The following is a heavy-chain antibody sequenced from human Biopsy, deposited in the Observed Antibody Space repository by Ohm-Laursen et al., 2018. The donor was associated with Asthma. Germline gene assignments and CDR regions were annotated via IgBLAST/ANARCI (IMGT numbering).Heavy chain of an antibody. D-gene: IGHD2-2*01. J-gene: IGHJ4*02. CDR1: GGTFNTYV. V-gene: IGHV1-69*13. CDR2: IHSVFGTP. CDR3: ARKAGSCISRTCYSLDF. Sequence: SVKVSCKSLGGTFNTYVIGWARQAPGQGLGWKGGIHSVFGTPTYPQKFQDRVTITADDSTRTVYMELSSLRSEDTAVYYCARKAGSCISRTCYSLDFWGQGTLVTVSS.